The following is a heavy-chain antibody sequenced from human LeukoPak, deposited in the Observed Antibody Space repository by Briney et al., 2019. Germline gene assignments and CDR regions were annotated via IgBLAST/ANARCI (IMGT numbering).Heavy chain of an antibody. Sequence: GGSLRLSCAASGFTFSSYAMHWVRQALGKGLEYVSAISSNGGSTYYANSVKGRFTISRDNSKNTLYLQMGSLRAEDMAVYYCARDWGRGVINYYYMDVWGKGTTVTVSS. D-gene: IGHD3-10*01. V-gene: IGHV3-64*01. CDR3: ARDWGRGVINYYYMDV. J-gene: IGHJ6*03. CDR1: GFTFSSYA. CDR2: ISSNGGST.